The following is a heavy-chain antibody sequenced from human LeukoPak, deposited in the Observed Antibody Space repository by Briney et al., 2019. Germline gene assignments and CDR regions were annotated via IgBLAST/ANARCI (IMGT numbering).Heavy chain of an antibody. V-gene: IGHV3-7*01. Sequence: GGSLRLSCAASGFTFSTYWMSWVRQAPGKGLEWVSHISQDRSEKYYVDSVKGRFTIARDNAKNSLYLQMNSLRAEDTAVYYCARDPSRGYNYGYSDCWGQGTLVIVSS. CDR1: GFTFSTYW. CDR3: ARDPSRGYNYGYSDC. CDR2: ISQDRSEK. J-gene: IGHJ4*02. D-gene: IGHD5-18*01.